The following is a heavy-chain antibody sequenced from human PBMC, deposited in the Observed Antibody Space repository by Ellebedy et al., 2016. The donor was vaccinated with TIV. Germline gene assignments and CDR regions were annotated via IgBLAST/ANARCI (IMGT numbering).Heavy chain of an antibody. D-gene: IGHD2-2*01. CDR2: MNPNSGNT. J-gene: IGHJ4*02. Sequence: ASVKVSCXASGYTFTSYDINWVRQATGQGLEWMGWMNPNSGNTGYAQKFQGRVTMTRSTSISTAYMELSSLRSEDTAVYYCARGRGYQLPFDYWGQGTLVTVSS. V-gene: IGHV1-8*01. CDR1: GYTFTSYD. CDR3: ARGRGYQLPFDY.